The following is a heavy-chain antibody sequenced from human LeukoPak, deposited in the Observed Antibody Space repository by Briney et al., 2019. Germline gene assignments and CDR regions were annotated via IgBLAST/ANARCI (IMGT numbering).Heavy chain of an antibody. V-gene: IGHV1-2*02. D-gene: IGHD2-21*02. CDR1: EYTCTGYY. CDR3: AREDRVVVTAIGFDY. Sequence: ASVKVSCKASEYTCTGYYMHWVRQAPGQGLEWMGWINPNSGGTNYAQKFQGRVTMTRDTSISTAYMELSRLRSDDTAVYYCAREDRVVVTAIGFDYWGQGTLVTVSS. J-gene: IGHJ4*02. CDR2: INPNSGGT.